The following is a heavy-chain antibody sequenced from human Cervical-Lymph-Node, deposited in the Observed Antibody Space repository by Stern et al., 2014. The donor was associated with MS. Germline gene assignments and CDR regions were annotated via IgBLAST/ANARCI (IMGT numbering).Heavy chain of an antibody. J-gene: IGHJ4*02. Sequence: EVQLVESGGGLVQPGGSLRLSCAASGFTFSRYWMSWVRQAPGKGLEWVANIMPDGGEKFYVASVKGRFTVSRDNTKNSLYLQMNSLRAEDTAVYYCARDPSYGDYEDFWGQGTLVTVSS. CDR1: GFTFSRYW. D-gene: IGHD4-17*01. CDR2: IMPDGGEK. CDR3: ARDPSYGDYEDF. V-gene: IGHV3-7*01.